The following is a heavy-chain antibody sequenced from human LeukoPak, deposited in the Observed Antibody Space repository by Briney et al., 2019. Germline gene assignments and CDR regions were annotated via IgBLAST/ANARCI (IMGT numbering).Heavy chain of an antibody. J-gene: IGHJ4*02. CDR1: GYSISSGYY. Sequence: PSETLSLTCTVSGYSISSGYYWGWIRQPPGKGLEWIGEIYHSGSTNYNPSLKSRVTISVDKSKNQFSLKLSSVTAADTAVYYCASFSDGRFLTDVDYWGQGTLVTVSS. CDR3: ASFSDGRFLTDVDY. V-gene: IGHV4-38-2*02. CDR2: IYHSGST. D-gene: IGHD3-3*01.